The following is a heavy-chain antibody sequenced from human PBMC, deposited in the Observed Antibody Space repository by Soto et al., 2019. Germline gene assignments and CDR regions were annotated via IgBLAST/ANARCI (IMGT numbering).Heavy chain of an antibody. V-gene: IGHV4-59*01. Sequence: SETLSLTCTVSGGSISSYYWSWIRQPPGKGLEWIGYIYYSGSTNYNPSLKSRVTISVDTSKNQFSLKLSSVTAADTAVYYCARESIFGVVALHNYYYYMDVWGKGTTVTVSS. CDR1: GGSISSYY. J-gene: IGHJ6*03. D-gene: IGHD3-3*01. CDR2: IYYSGST. CDR3: ARESIFGVVALHNYYYYMDV.